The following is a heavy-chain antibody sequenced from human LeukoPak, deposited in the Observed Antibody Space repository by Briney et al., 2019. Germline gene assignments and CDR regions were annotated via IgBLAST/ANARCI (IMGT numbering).Heavy chain of an antibody. D-gene: IGHD2-15*01. V-gene: IGHV5-51*01. CDR2: IYPGDSDT. Sequence: GESLKISCEGSGYSFTSYWIGWVRQMPGKGLEWMGIIYPGDSDTRYSPSFQGQVTISADKSISTAYLQWSSLKASDTAMYYCVLADCSGGSCYSPVDPWGQGTLVTVSS. J-gene: IGHJ5*02. CDR3: VLADCSGGSCYSPVDP. CDR1: GYSFTSYW.